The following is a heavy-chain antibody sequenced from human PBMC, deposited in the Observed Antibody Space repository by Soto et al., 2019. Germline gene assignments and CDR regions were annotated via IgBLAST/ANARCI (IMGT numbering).Heavy chain of an antibody. V-gene: IGHV3-48*01. CDR2: IGPSSADI. Sequence: VQLVESGGGLAQPGGSLRLSCAASGFTFSSYSMNWVRQAPGKGLEWISYIGPSSADIYYADSVNGRFTIARDNAESSVYLQMSSLRAEDTAVYYCARDRIYSFDIWGQGTVVSVSS. D-gene: IGHD1-26*01. CDR3: ARDRIYSFDI. CDR1: GFTFSSYS. J-gene: IGHJ3*02.